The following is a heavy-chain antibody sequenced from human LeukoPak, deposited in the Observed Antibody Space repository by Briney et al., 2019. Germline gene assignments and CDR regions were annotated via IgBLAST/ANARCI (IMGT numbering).Heavy chain of an antibody. Sequence: GGSLRLSCAASGISLSRYWMSWVRQAPGEGLEWVANIKQDESEKDYVDSVRGRFTISRDNAKNSLYLQMNSLRAEDTALYYCARERIASAGTDYYMDVWGKGTTVTVSS. CDR2: IKQDESEK. D-gene: IGHD6-13*01. CDR1: GISLSRYW. CDR3: ARERIASAGTDYYMDV. V-gene: IGHV3-7*03. J-gene: IGHJ6*03.